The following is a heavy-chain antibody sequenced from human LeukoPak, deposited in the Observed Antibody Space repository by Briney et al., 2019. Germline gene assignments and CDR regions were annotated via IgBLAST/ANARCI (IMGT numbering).Heavy chain of an antibody. CDR3: ARYSRGPYYYYGMDV. J-gene: IGHJ6*02. CDR1: GFTLSRNY. V-gene: IGHV3-53*01. CDR2: IYSGGST. D-gene: IGHD2-21*01. Sequence: GGSLRLSCADSGFTLSRNYMSWVREAPGKGVEGGSDIYSGGSTYYADSVTGRFTISRDNSKNTLYLQMNSLRAEDTAVYYCARYSRGPYYYYGMDVWGQGTTVTVSS.